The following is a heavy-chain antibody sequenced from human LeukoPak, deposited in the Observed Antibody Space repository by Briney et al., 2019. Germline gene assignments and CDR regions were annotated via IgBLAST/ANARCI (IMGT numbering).Heavy chain of an antibody. Sequence: GGAVNVSCKASGGTFSSYAISWVRQAPGQGLEWVGGIIPIFCTANYVQKFQGRVTINTDESTSTTYMALSSMRSDDTAVYYCARDPGLWDYGDRRGAFDIWGQGTMVTVSS. D-gene: IGHD4-17*01. V-gene: IGHV1-69*05. CDR1: GGTFSSYA. J-gene: IGHJ3*02. CDR2: IIPIFCTA. CDR3: ARDPGLWDYGDRRGAFDI.